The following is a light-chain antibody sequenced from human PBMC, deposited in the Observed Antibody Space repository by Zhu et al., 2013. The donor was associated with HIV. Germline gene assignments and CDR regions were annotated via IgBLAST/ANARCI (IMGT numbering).Light chain of an antibody. CDR3: QSYDSSLRGSV. J-gene: IGLJ2*01. V-gene: IGLV1-40*01. CDR1: SSNIGAGYD. Sequence: QSVLTQPPSVSGAPGQRVTISCTGSSSNIGAGYDVHWYQHLPGTAPKLLIYRNTNRPSGVPDRFSGSKSGTSASLAITGLQAEDEADYYCQSYDSSLRGSVFGGGTKLTVL. CDR2: RNT.